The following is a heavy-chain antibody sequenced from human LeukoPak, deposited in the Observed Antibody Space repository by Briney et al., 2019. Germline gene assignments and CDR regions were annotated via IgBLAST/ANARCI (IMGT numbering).Heavy chain of an antibody. V-gene: IGHV1-18*01. CDR3: ARDLGSYYTAIYGMDV. CDR2: ISAYNGNT. D-gene: IGHD3-10*01. CDR1: GYTFTSYG. Sequence: ASVKVSCKASGYTFTSYGISWVRQAPGQGLEWMGWISAYNGNTNYAQKLQGRVTMTTDTPTSTAYMELRSLRSDDTAVYYCARDLGSYYTAIYGMDVWGQGTTVTVSS. J-gene: IGHJ6*02.